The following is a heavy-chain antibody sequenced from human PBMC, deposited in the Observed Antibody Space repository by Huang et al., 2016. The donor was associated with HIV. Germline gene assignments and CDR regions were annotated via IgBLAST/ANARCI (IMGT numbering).Heavy chain of an antibody. CDR2: VYTSGST. CDR1: GASISSGSYY. CDR3: ATWPPGSQMRAFDI. D-gene: IGHD2-15*01. Sequence: QVQLQESGPGLVKPSQTLSLTCTVSGASISSGSYYWTWIRQPAGKGLEWIGNVYTSGSTNYTPSLKSRVTISIDTSKNHFSLRLNSVTAADTAVYYCATWPPGSQMRAFDIWGPGTMITVSS. V-gene: IGHV4-61*09. J-gene: IGHJ3*02.